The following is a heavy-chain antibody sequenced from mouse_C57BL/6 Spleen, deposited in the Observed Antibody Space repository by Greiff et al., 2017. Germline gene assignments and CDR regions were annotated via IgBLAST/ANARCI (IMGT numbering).Heavy chain of an antibody. D-gene: IGHD1-1*01. CDR1: GFTFSDYG. CDR3: ARRYGRMDY. J-gene: IGHJ4*01. V-gene: IGHV5-17*01. CDR2: ISSGSSTI. Sequence: EVQVVESGGGLVKPGASLKLSCAASGFTFSDYGMHWVRQAPEKGLEWVAYISSGSSTIYYSDTVQGRFTISRDNAKNTLFLQMTSLRSEDTAINYCARRYGRMDYWGQGTSVTVSS.